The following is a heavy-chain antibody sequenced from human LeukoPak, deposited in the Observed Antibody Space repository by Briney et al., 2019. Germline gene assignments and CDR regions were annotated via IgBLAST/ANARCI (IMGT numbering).Heavy chain of an antibody. D-gene: IGHD2-2*01. V-gene: IGHV7-4-1*02. Sequence: ASVKVSCKASGYTFTSYAMNWERQAPGQGLQWMGWTNTNTGNPTYAQGFTGRFVFSLDTSVSTAYLQISSLKAEDTAVYYCARSTTGSSYYGMDVWGQGTTVTVSS. J-gene: IGHJ6*02. CDR1: GYTFTSYA. CDR2: TNTNTGNP. CDR3: ARSTTGSSYYGMDV.